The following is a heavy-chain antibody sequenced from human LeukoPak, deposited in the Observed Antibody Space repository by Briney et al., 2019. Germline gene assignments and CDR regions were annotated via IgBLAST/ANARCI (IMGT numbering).Heavy chain of an antibody. CDR2: IRDSGSST. CDR3: VKKLVGTTSGGPLDY. V-gene: IGHV3-23*01. D-gene: IGHD1-26*01. J-gene: IGHJ4*02. CDR1: GFTFSSYA. Sequence: PGGSLRLSCAASGFTFSSYAMSWVRQAPGKGLEWVSGIRDSGSSTYYVDSVKGRFTISRDNSKNTLYLQMNSLQAEDTAIYYCVKKLVGTTSGGPLDYWGQGTLVIVSS.